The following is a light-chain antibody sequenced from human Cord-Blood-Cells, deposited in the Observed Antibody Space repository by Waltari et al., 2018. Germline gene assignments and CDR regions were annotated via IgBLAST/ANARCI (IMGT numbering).Light chain of an antibody. CDR2: WAS. CDR1: QSVLYSSNNKNY. V-gene: IGKV4-1*01. J-gene: IGKJ2*01. CDR3: QQYYSTPYT. Sequence: DIVMTQSPDSLAVSLGERATIHCKSSQSVLYSSNNKNYLAWYQQKPGQPPKLHIYWASTRESGVPDRFSGRGSGTDFTLTISSLQAEDVAVYYCQQYYSTPYTFGQGTKLEIK.